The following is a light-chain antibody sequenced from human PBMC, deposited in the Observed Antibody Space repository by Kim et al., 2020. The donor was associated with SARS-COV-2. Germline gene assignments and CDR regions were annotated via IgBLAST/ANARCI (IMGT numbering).Light chain of an antibody. V-gene: IGKV1-8*01. Sequence: SASTGDRVTITCRASQGISSYLAWYQQKPGKAPKLLIYAASTLQSWVPSRFSGSGSGTDFTLTISCLQSEDFATYYCQQYYSYPYTFGQGTKLEI. CDR3: QQYYSYPYT. J-gene: IGKJ2*01. CDR2: AAS. CDR1: QGISSY.